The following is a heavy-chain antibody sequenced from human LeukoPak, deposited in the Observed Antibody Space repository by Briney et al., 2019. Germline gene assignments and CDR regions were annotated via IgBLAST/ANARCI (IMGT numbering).Heavy chain of an antibody. CDR1: GGSISSSSYY. Sequence: SETLSLTCTVSGGSISSSSYYWGWIRQPPGTGLEWIGSIYYSGSTYYNPSLKSRVTISVDTSKNQFSLKLSSVTAADTAVYYCARQDYDFWSGSYYMDVWGKGTTVTVSS. V-gene: IGHV4-39*01. CDR3: ARQDYDFWSGSYYMDV. D-gene: IGHD3-3*01. CDR2: IYYSGST. J-gene: IGHJ6*03.